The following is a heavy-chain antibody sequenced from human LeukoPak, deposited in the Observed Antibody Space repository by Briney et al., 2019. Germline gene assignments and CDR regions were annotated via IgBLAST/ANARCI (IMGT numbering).Heavy chain of an antibody. CDR2: ISWNSGSI. CDR3: AKGGDIVVVPAAIDY. Sequence: GRSLRLSCAASGFTFDDYAMHWVRQAPGKGLEWVSGISWNSGSIGYADSVKGRFTNSRDNAKSSLYLQMNSRRAEDTALYYWAKGGDIVVVPAAIDYWGQGTLVTVSS. CDR1: GFTFDDYA. J-gene: IGHJ4*02. V-gene: IGHV3-9*01. D-gene: IGHD2-2*01.